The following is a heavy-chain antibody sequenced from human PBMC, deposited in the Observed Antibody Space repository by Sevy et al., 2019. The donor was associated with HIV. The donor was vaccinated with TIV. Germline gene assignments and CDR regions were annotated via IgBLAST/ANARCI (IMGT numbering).Heavy chain of an antibody. D-gene: IGHD2-2*01. CDR3: ARYNVPAAGRYYYYYGMDV. J-gene: IGHJ6*02. Sequence: GGCLRLSCAASGFTFSSYSMNWVRQAPGKGLEWVSYISSSSSTIYYADSVKGRFTISRDNAKNSLYLQMNSLRAEDTAVYYCARYNVPAAGRYYYYYGMDVWGQGTTVTVSS. CDR2: ISSSSSTI. CDR1: GFTFSSYS. V-gene: IGHV3-48*01.